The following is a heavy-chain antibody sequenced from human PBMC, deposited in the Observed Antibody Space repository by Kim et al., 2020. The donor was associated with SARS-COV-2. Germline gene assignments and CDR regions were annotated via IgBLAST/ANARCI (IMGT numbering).Heavy chain of an antibody. V-gene: IGHV3-72*01. CDR1: GFTFSDYY. Sequence: GGSLRLSCAASGFTFSDYYMNWVRQAPGKGLEWVARIRNKGNSNYYEYSATVRVTFSRERDTTTHSLQMKMLKLDTTATAYCACVRAGSGLEYFYPMDV. CDR2: IRNKGNSNYY. D-gene: IGHD2-15*01. CDR3: VRAGSGLEYFYPMDV. J-gene: IGHJ6*01.